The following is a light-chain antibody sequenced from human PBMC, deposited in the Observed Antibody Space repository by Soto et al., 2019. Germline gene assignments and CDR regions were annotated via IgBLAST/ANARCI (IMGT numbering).Light chain of an antibody. CDR2: LAS. V-gene: IGKV1-39*01. CDR3: QQTYKTPLT. J-gene: IGKJ1*01. Sequence: DIRMTQSPSSLSASVGGRVTITCRASQSISNYLNWYQQRPGKAPKLLIYLASSLSSGVPSKFSGSGSGTDFTLTISVLQPEDSATYYCQQTYKTPLTFGQGTKVDIK. CDR1: QSISNY.